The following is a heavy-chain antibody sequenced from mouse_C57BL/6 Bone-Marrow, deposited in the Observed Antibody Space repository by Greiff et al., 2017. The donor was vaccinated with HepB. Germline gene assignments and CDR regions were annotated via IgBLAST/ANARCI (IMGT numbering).Heavy chain of an antibody. Sequence: LVESGAELARPGASVKLSCKASGYAFTSYGISWVKQRTGQGLEWIGEIYPRSGNTYYNEKFKGKATLTADKSSSTAYMELRSLTSEDSAVYFCARCYDGYYVGFDVWGTGTTVTVSS. J-gene: IGHJ1*03. CDR3: ARCYDGYYVGFDV. D-gene: IGHD2-3*01. CDR2: IYPRSGNT. CDR1: GYAFTSYG. V-gene: IGHV1-81*01.